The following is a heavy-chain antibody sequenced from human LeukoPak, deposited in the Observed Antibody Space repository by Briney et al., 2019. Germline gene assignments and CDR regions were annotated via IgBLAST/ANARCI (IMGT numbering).Heavy chain of an antibody. J-gene: IGHJ4*02. CDR3: TRGYYYDSSGYPKDY. V-gene: IGHV3-73*01. CDR2: IRSNANSYAT. CDR1: GFTFSGSA. Sequence: GGSLCFSCAASGFTFSGSALHWVRQASGKGLEWVGRIRSNANSYATAYAASVKGRFTISRDDSKNTAYLQMNSLKTEDTAVYYCTRGYYYDSSGYPKDYWGQGTLVTVSS. D-gene: IGHD3-22*01.